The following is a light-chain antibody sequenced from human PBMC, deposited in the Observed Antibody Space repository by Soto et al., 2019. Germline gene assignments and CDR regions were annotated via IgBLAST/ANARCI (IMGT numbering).Light chain of an antibody. CDR3: CSYTSTNSRV. CDR1: AIDVGGYNY. V-gene: IGLV2-14*01. J-gene: IGLJ3*02. Sequence: QSALTQPASMSGSPGQSITISSPGTAIDVGGYNYVSWYQQHPGKAPKLMIFEVSNRPSGVSNRFSGSKSGNTASLTISGLQAEDEAYYYCCSYTSTNSRVFGGGTKVTVL. CDR2: EVS.